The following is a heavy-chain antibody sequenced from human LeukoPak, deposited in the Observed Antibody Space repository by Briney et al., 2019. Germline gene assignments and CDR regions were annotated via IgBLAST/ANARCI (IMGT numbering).Heavy chain of an antibody. CDR1: GYTFTSYY. V-gene: IGHV1-46*01. D-gene: IGHD2-21*02. J-gene: IGHJ6*02. CDR3: ARGDVVTATYYYYYGMDV. Sequence: ASVKVSCKASGYTFTSYYMHWVRQAPGQGLEWMGIINPSGGSTSYAQKFQGRVTMTRDTSTSTVYMELSSLRSEDTAVYYCARGDVVTATYYYYYGMDVWGQGTTVTVSS. CDR2: INPSGGST.